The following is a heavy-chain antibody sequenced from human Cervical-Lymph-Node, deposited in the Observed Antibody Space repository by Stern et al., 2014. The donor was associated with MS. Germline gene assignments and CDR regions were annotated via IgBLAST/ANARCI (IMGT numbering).Heavy chain of an antibody. Sequence: QVQLQESGPGLVKPSETLSLTCAVSGGSVSDSRYYWGWIRQPPGKGLEWIGSVSYTGSTYNNPSLKSRVPISVDTPKTHFSLQLTSVTAADTALYYCSRHLPYSSSWYNWFDPWGQGTLVTVSS. CDR3: SRHLPYSSSWYNWFDP. CDR2: VSYTGST. V-gene: IGHV4-39*01. D-gene: IGHD6-13*01. J-gene: IGHJ5*02. CDR1: GGSVSDSRYY.